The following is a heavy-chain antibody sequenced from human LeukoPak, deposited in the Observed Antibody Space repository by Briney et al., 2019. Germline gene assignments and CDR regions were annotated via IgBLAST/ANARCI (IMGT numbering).Heavy chain of an antibody. CDR3: ARARYSGYDQNYYYYMDV. J-gene: IGHJ6*03. CDR2: ISAYNGNT. CDR1: GYTFTSYA. V-gene: IGHV1-18*01. Sequence: ASVKVSCKASGYTFTSYAMNWVRQAPGQGLEWMGWISAYNGNTNYAQKLQGRVTMTTDTSTSTAYMELRSLRSDDTAVYYCARARYSGYDQNYYYYMDVWGKGTTVTVSS. D-gene: IGHD5-12*01.